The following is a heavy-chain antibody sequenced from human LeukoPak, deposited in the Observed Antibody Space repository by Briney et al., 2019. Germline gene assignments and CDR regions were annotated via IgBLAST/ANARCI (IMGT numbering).Heavy chain of an antibody. CDR1: GFSFSSYW. CDR3: AKDHDYVWGSYHDHYYFDY. Sequence: GGSLRLSCVASGFSFSSYWMSWVRQTPGKGLEWVANIKQEGSARYYVDSVTGRFTISRDNSKNTLCLQMNSLRAEDTAVYYCAKDHDYVWGSYHDHYYFDYWGQGTLVTVSS. D-gene: IGHD3-16*02. J-gene: IGHJ4*02. CDR2: IKQEGSAR. V-gene: IGHV3-7*01.